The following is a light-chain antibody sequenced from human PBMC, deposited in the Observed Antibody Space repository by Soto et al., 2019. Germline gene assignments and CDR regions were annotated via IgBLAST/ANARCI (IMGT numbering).Light chain of an antibody. V-gene: IGKV3-11*01. J-gene: IGKJ1*01. CDR1: QSVSSY. Sequence: EIVLTQSPATLSLSPGERATLSGRASQSVSSYLAWYQQKPGQAPRLLIYDASNRATGIPARLSGSGSGTDFTLTISCLEPEDFAVYYCQQRSNLPGTFGQGTKVEIQ. CDR3: QQRSNLPGT. CDR2: DAS.